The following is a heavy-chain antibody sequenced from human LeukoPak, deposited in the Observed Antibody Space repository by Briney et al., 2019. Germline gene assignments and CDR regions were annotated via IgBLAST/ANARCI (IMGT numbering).Heavy chain of an antibody. CDR1: GFTFSNYW. CDR3: ATYSSLNRREFQY. CDR2: IKTGGSEK. D-gene: IGHD3-22*01. V-gene: IGHV3-7*01. Sequence: QSGGSLRLSCEGSGFTFSNYWMGWVRQAPGKGLQWVANIKTGGSEKYYVDSVKGRFTISRDNAKNSLYLQMNSLRAEDTAVYYCATYSSLNRREFQYWGQGTLLTVSS. J-gene: IGHJ1*01.